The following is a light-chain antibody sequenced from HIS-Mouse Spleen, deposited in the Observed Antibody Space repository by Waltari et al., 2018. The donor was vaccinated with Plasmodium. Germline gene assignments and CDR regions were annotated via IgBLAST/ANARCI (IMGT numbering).Light chain of an antibody. Sequence: DIQMTQSPSSLPASVGDRVTITCRASQTISSYLNWYQQKPGKAPKLLIYAASSLQSGVPSRFSGSGSGTDFTLTISSLQPEDFATYYCQQSYSTWTVGQGTKVEIK. CDR2: AAS. V-gene: IGKV1-39*01. CDR3: QQSYSTWT. J-gene: IGKJ1*01. CDR1: QTISSY.